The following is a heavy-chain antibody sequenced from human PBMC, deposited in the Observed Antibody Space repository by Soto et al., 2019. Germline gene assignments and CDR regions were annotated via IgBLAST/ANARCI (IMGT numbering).Heavy chain of an antibody. D-gene: IGHD2-8*01. Sequence: SETLSLTCTVSGGSVSSGSYYWSWIRQPPGKGLEWIGYIYYSGSTNYNPSLKGRFTISRDNAKNSLYLQMNSLRAEDTAVYYCARDSRHCTNGVCYWEGVPDYWGQGTLVTVSS. V-gene: IGHV4-61*01. CDR1: GGSVSSGSYY. CDR2: IYYSGST. CDR3: ARDSRHCTNGVCYWEGVPDY. J-gene: IGHJ4*02.